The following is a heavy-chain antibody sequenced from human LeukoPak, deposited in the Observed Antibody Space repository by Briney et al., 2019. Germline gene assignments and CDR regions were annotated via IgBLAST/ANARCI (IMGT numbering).Heavy chain of an antibody. CDR1: GYTFTGYY. J-gene: IGHJ4*02. CDR3: ARVDSSGWYSDY. Sequence: ASVKVSCKASGYTFTGYYMHWVRQAPGQGLEWMGWINPNSGGTNYAQRFQGRVTMTRDTSISTAYMELSRLRSDDTAVYYCARVDSSGWYSDYWGQGTLVTVSS. CDR2: INPNSGGT. V-gene: IGHV1-2*02. D-gene: IGHD6-19*01.